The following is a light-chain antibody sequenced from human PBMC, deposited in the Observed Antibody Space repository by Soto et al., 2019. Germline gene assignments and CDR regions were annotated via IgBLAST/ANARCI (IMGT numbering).Light chain of an antibody. Sequence: IQLTQSPTTLPASVGDRVTLTCRASESISNWLAWYQQRPGTAPKLLIYHASILETAVPSRFSGNGSGTEFTLTNSSLPPGDFGTYYCQPYQTYSLGQGSRVEIK. CDR2: HAS. CDR1: ESISNW. J-gene: IGKJ1*01. V-gene: IGKV1-5*01. CDR3: QPYQTYS.